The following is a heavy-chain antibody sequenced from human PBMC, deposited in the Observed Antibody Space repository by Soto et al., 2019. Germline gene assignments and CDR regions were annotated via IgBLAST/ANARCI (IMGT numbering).Heavy chain of an antibody. V-gene: IGHV3-23*01. CDR2: LSDSGGTA. Sequence: GGSLRLSCAASGFTFATFAMSWVRQAPGKGLEWVSGLSDSGGTAYYADSVKGRFTISRDNSKNKLYLQMNSLRGDDTAVYYCVQRGGSGYYGAFDYWGNGTLVTV. CDR1: GFTFATFA. J-gene: IGHJ4*01. D-gene: IGHD3-22*01. CDR3: VQRGGSGYYGAFDY.